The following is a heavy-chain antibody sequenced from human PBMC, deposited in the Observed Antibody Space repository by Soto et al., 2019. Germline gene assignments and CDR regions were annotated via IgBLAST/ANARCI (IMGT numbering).Heavy chain of an antibody. CDR3: ARTTAVPNSLRSRYFFDY. CDR2: VYYSGTT. Sequence: PGEALSVTCFVFAFSVSTENNYWSWIRQPPWKRLEWIGYVYYSGTTNYNPSLKSRVTISVDLSKNQFSLRLSSVTTADTALYYCARTTAVPNSLRSRYFFDYWGQGTLVTVS. CDR1: AFSVSTENNY. D-gene: IGHD4-17*01. V-gene: IGHV4-61*01. J-gene: IGHJ4*02.